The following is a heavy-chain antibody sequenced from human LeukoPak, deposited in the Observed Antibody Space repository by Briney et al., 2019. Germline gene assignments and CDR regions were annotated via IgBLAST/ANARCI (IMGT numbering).Heavy chain of an antibody. CDR3: ARSILDGSGSYYMAY. CDR1: GFTVSSEY. Sequence: HPGGSLRLSCAASGFTVSSEYMSWVRQAPGQGLEWVSVIYSAGNTYSAASVKGRFTISRDNSENTLYLQMNSLGAEDTAVYYCARSILDGSGSYYMAYWGQGTLVTVSS. V-gene: IGHV3-53*01. J-gene: IGHJ4*02. CDR2: IYSAGNT. D-gene: IGHD3-10*01.